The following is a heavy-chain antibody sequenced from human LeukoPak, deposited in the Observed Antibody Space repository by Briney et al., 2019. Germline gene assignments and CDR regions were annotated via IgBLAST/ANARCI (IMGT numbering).Heavy chain of an antibody. J-gene: IGHJ5*02. CDR3: ATVYRTPGYSSSWYLGS. CDR2: FDPEDGET. Sequence: GASVKVSCKVSVYTHTELSMHWVRQAPGKGLEWMGGFDPEDGETIYAQKFQGRVTMTEDTSTDTAYMELSSLRSEDTAVYYCATVYRTPGYSSSWYLGSWGQGTLVTVSS. CDR1: VYTHTELS. V-gene: IGHV1-24*01. D-gene: IGHD6-13*01.